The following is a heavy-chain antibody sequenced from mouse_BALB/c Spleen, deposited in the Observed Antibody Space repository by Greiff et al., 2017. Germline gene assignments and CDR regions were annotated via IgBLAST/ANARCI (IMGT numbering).Heavy chain of an antibody. J-gene: IGHJ4*01. Sequence: EVQRVESGGGLVKPGGSLKLSCAASGFTFSSYAMSWVRQTPEKRLGWVASISSGGSTHYPDSVKGRFTISRDNAKNTLYREMSSLRSEDTAMYYCARVPGYGGDSYAMDYWGQGTSVTVSS. D-gene: IGHD2-14*01. V-gene: IGHV5-6-5*01. CDR2: ISSGGST. CDR3: ARVPGYGGDSYAMDY. CDR1: GFTFSSYA.